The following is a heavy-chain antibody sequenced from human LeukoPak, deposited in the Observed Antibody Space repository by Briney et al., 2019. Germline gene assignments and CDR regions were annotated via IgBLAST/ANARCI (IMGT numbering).Heavy chain of an antibody. CDR3: AKDGFCSGGSCYGIYSDY. Sequence: GGSLRLSCAASGFTFSSYAMSWVRQAPGKGLEWVSAISGSGGSTYYADSVKGRFTISRDNSKNTLYLQMNSLRAEDTAVYYCAKDGFCSGGSCYGIYSDYWGQGTLVTVSS. CDR2: ISGSGGST. CDR1: GFTFSSYA. J-gene: IGHJ4*02. D-gene: IGHD2-15*01. V-gene: IGHV3-23*01.